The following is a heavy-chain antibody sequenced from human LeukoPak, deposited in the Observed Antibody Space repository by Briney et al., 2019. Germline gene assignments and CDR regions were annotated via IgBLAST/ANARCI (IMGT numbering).Heavy chain of an antibody. CDR3: AKMAAADPYTNSPLRPFDSTVHWDY. CDR1: GFTFSDYG. CDR2: TWYDGSNK. Sequence: GRSLRLSCAASGFTFSDYGMHWVRQAPGKGLEWVTSTWYDGSNKWYADSVRGRFTISRDNSKNTLYLQMNSPRVEDTAVYYCAKMAAADPYTNSPLRPFDSTVHWDYWGQGTLVTVSS. D-gene: IGHD2/OR15-2a*01. J-gene: IGHJ4*02. V-gene: IGHV3-33*06.